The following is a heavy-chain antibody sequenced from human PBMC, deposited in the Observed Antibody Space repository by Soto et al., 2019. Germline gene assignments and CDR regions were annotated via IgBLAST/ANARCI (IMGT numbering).Heavy chain of an antibody. CDR2: VTADGGT. Sequence: EVQVLESGGGLVQPGGSLRLSCEGSGFTVSSHAMTWIRQAPGKGPEWVSTVTADGGTYYADSVKGRFAMSRDTSENTLYLQMNSLGAEDTAAYYCAPHVSCSGGSCKYAAFAIRGPGTMVTVSS. D-gene: IGHD2-15*01. J-gene: IGHJ3*02. CDR3: APHVSCSGGSCKYAAFAI. CDR1: GFTVSSHA. V-gene: IGHV3-23*01.